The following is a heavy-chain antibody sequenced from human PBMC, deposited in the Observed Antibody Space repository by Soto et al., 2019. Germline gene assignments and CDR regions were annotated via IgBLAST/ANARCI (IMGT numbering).Heavy chain of an antibody. CDR1: GFTFSSYA. CDR2: ISGSGGST. Sequence: GGSLRLSCAASGFTFSSYAMSWVRQAPGKGLEWVSAISGSGGSTYYADSVKGRFTISRDNSKNTLYLQMNSLRAEDTAVYYCVRDCSGGSCSVNTEYFQHWGQGTLVTVSS. V-gene: IGHV3-23*01. CDR3: VRDCSGGSCSVNTEYFQH. D-gene: IGHD2-15*01. J-gene: IGHJ1*01.